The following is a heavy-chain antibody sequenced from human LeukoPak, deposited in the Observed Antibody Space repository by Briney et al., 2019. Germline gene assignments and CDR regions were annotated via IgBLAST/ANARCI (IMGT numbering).Heavy chain of an antibody. CDR1: GYTFTGYY. V-gene: IGHV1-2*06. Sequence: ASVKVSCKASGYTFTGYYMHWVRQAPGQGLEWMGRINPNSGGTNYARKFQGRVTMTRDTSISTAYMELSRLRSDDTAVYYCARVYQLQSSVDYWGQGTLVTVSS. CDR3: ARVYQLQSSVDY. D-gene: IGHD2-2*01. J-gene: IGHJ4*02. CDR2: INPNSGGT.